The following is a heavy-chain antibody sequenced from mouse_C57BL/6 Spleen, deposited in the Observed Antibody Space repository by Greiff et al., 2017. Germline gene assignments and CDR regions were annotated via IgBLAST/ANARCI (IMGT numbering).Heavy chain of an antibody. CDR3: ASLTGGGAY. CDR2: IYPSDSET. D-gene: IGHD4-1*01. CDR1: GYTFTSYW. Sequence: QLQQPGAELVRPGSSVKLSCKASGYTFTSYWMDWVKQRPGQGLEWIGNIYPSDSETHYNQKFKDKATLTVDKSSRTAYMQLRSLTSEDSAVYYCASLTGGGAYWGQGTLVTVSA. V-gene: IGHV1-61*01. J-gene: IGHJ3*01.